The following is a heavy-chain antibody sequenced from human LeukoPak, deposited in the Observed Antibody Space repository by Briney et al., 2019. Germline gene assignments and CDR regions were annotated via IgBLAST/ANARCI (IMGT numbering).Heavy chain of an antibody. D-gene: IGHD3-9*01. CDR2: ISGSGGST. Sequence: PGGSLRLSCAASGFTFSSYAMSWVRQAPGKGLEWVSAISGSGGSTYYADSVKGRFTISRDNSKNTLYLQMNSLRAEDTAVYYCAKDQSGILTGYGNWFDPWGQGTLVTVSS. CDR3: AKDQSGILTGYGNWFDP. J-gene: IGHJ5*02. CDR1: GFTFSSYA. V-gene: IGHV3-23*01.